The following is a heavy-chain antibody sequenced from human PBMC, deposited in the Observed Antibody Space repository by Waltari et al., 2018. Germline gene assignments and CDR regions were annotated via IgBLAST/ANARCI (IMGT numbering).Heavy chain of an antibody. D-gene: IGHD2-2*01. CDR2: IYHSGST. V-gene: IGHV4-38-2*02. CDR3: ARACSSTSCYPY. J-gene: IGHJ4*02. CDR1: GYSISSGYY. Sequence: QVQLQESGPGLVKPSETLSLTCTVPGYSISSGYYWGWIRQPPGKGLEWIGSIYHSGSTYYNPSLKSRVTISVDTSKNQFSLKLSSVTAADTAVYYCARACSSTSCYPYWGQGTLVTVSS.